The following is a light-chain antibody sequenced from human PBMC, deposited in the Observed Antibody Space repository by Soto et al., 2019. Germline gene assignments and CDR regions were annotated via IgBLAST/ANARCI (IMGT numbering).Light chain of an antibody. CDR1: SSDIGTYNY. CDR3: TSYTSTSSYV. V-gene: IGLV2-14*03. CDR2: DVS. J-gene: IGLJ1*01. Sequence: QSALTQPASVSGSPGQSITISCTGTSSDIGTYNYVSWYQQLPDKAPKLIIYDVSNRPSGISSRFSGSKSGNTAFLTISGLQAEDEADYYCTSYTSTSSYVFGTGTKLTVL.